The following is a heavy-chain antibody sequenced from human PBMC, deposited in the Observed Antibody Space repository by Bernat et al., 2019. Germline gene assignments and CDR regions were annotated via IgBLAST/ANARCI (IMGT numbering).Heavy chain of an antibody. D-gene: IGHD2-15*01. Sequence: QVQLQESGPGLVKPSETLSLTCNVSGGSINNYFWSWIRQPPGKGLEWIGYIYSSGNTNYNPSHESRVTISLDTSKNQFSLKLSSVTAADTGVYYCARDRCRGGNGALPYYDYGMDVWGQGTTVTVSS. J-gene: IGHJ6*02. CDR2: IYSSGNT. CDR1: GGSINNYF. CDR3: ARDRCRGGNGALPYYDYGMDV. V-gene: IGHV4-59*01.